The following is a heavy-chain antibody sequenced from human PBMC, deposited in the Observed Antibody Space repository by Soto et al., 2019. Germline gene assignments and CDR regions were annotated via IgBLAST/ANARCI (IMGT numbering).Heavy chain of an antibody. V-gene: IGHV1-69*06. Sequence: ASVKVSCKASGGTFSSYAISWVRQAPGQGLEWMGGIIPIFGTANYAQKFQGRVTITADKSTSTAYMELSSLRPEDTAVYYCARDSRFLEWLSWFDPWGQGTLVTVSS. CDR2: IIPIFGTA. J-gene: IGHJ5*02. D-gene: IGHD3-3*01. CDR1: GGTFSSYA. CDR3: ARDSRFLEWLSWFDP.